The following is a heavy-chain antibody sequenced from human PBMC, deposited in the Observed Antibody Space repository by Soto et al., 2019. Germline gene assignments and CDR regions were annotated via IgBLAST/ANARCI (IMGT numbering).Heavy chain of an antibody. CDR1: GYSFTSYW. Sequence: PGESLKISCKGSGYSFTSYWISWVRQMPGKGLEWMGRIDPSDSYTNYSPSFQGHVTISADKSISTAYLQWSSLKAPDTAMYYCARQRYCSSTSCRKLNYYYYGMDVWGQGTTVTVSS. CDR2: IDPSDSYT. CDR3: ARQRYCSSTSCRKLNYYYYGMDV. J-gene: IGHJ6*02. V-gene: IGHV5-10-1*01. D-gene: IGHD2-2*01.